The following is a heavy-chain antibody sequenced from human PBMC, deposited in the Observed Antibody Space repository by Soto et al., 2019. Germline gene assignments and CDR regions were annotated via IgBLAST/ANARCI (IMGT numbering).Heavy chain of an antibody. D-gene: IGHD3-3*01. CDR3: ARELRDGYIYWYFDL. V-gene: IGHV4-34*01. J-gene: IGHJ2*01. CDR1: GGSFSGYY. Sequence: LSLTCAVYGGSFSGYYWSWIRQPPGKGLEWIGEINHSGSTNYNPSLKSRVTISVDTSKKQFSLKLSSVTAADTAVYYCARELRDGYIYWYFDLWGRGTLVTVSS. CDR2: INHSGST.